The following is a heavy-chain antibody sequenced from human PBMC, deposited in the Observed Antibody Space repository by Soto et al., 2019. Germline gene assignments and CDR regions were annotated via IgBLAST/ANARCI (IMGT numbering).Heavy chain of an antibody. J-gene: IGHJ4*02. Sequence: LETLSLTCTVSGGSISGYYWIWIRQPPGKGLEWIGYVQHSGSADYDPSLKSRVTISVDMSKNQFSLRLNSVTAADTAVYYCARGLYGATYYFDYWGLGTLVTVSS. CDR1: GGSISGYY. V-gene: IGHV4-59*01. CDR2: VQHSGSA. D-gene: IGHD4-17*01. CDR3: ARGLYGATYYFDY.